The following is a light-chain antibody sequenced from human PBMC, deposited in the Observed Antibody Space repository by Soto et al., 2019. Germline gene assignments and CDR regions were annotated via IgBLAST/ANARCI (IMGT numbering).Light chain of an antibody. CDR2: GAS. Sequence: DIQMPQSPSSVSASVGDRVIITCRASQDIGNWLAWFQQKPGKAPKLLMYGASNLLSGVPSRFSGSGSGTDFTLTISSLQPEDCATYYCQQFNSYPITFGQGTRLEIK. CDR3: QQFNSYPIT. J-gene: IGKJ5*01. CDR1: QDIGNW. V-gene: IGKV1D-12*01.